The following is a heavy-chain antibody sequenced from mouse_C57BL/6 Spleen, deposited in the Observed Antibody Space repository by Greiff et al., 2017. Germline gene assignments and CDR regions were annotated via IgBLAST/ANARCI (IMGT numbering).Heavy chain of an antibody. D-gene: IGHD1-1*02. CDR2: IYPGGGST. Sequence: QVQLQESGPELVRPGASVTMSCKASGYTFTSYWIHWVKQRPGHGLEWIGEIYPGGGSTNYNEKFQGKATLTADTSSSTAYMQLSSLTSEDSAVYDCARHDDYDYDRDYWGKGTTVTVSS. V-gene: IGHV1-63*02. CDR1: GYTFTSYW. J-gene: IGHJ4*01. CDR3: ARHDDYDYDRDY.